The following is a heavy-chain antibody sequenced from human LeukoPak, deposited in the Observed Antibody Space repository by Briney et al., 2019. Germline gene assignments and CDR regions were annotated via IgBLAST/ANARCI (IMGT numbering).Heavy chain of an antibody. CDR2: ISYIGTT. V-gene: IGHV4-59*11. Sequence: PSETLSLTCAVSDDSFSSHYWTWIRQPPGKGLEWIGYISYIGTTNYNPSLKSRVTLSIDTSKNQFSLKLSSVTAADTAVYYCARDLVSVTKGFDIWGQGTMVSVSS. CDR1: DDSFSSHY. D-gene: IGHD4-17*01. J-gene: IGHJ3*02. CDR3: ARDLVSVTKGFDI.